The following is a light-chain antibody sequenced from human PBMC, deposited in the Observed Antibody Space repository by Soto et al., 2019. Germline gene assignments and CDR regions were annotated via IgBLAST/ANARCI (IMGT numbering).Light chain of an antibody. J-gene: IGKJ4*01. CDR3: QQYAGWPLT. Sequence: EVVMTQSPATVSVSLGDRTSISCRSSQSIGTNLGWYQQKPGQAPRLLISKTSTRATGVPARFSGSGSGTEFTLTISSLQSEDIAVYYCQQYAGWPLTFGGGTKLDIK. CDR1: QSIGTN. CDR2: KTS. V-gene: IGKV3-15*01.